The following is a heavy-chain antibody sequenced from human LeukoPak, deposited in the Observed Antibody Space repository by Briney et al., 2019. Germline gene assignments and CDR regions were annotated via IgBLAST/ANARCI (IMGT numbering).Heavy chain of an antibody. D-gene: IGHD3-16*01. Sequence: SETLSLTCTVSGGSISSYYWSWIRQPSGKGLEWIGYIYYSGSTNYNPSLKSRVTISVDTSKNQFSLKLSSVTAADTAVYYCARLVMPPYFDYWGQGTLVTVSS. CDR2: IYYSGST. CDR3: ARLVMPPYFDY. V-gene: IGHV4-59*08. J-gene: IGHJ4*02. CDR1: GGSISSYY.